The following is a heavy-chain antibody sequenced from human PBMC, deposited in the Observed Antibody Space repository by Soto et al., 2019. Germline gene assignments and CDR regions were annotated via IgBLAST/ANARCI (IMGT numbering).Heavy chain of an antibody. CDR3: ARESPVYGDYEATGIFDY. CDR2: IIPIFGTA. D-gene: IGHD4-17*01. CDR1: GGTFSSYA. V-gene: IGHV1-69*06. Sequence: ASVKVSCKASGGTFSSYAISWVRQAPGQGLERMGGIIPIFGTANYAQKFQGRVTITADKSTSTAYMELSSLRSEDTAVYYCARESPVYGDYEATGIFDYWGQGTLVTVSS. J-gene: IGHJ4*02.